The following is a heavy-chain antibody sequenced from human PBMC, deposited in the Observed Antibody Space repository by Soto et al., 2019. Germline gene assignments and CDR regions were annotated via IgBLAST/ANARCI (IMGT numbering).Heavy chain of an antibody. CDR2: IIPIFGTA. CDR1: GGTFSSYA. J-gene: IGHJ4*02. V-gene: IGHV1-69*13. D-gene: IGHD4-17*01. CDR3: ARVGPTVDAVTSPFDY. Sequence: SVKVSCKASGGTFSSYAISWVRQAPGQGLEWMGGIIPIFGTANYAQKFQGRVTITADESTSTAYMELSSLRSEDTAVYYCARVGPTVDAVTSPFDYWGQGTLVTVSS.